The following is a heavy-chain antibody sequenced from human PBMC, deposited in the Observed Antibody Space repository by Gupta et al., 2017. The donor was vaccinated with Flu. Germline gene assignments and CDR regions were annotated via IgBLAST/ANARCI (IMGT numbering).Heavy chain of an antibody. CDR3: AKDLTSGWLFDT. J-gene: IGHJ4*02. D-gene: IGHD6-19*01. CDR2: FSGSGGST. V-gene: IGHV3-23*01. CDR1: GVTFSSYA. Sequence: VQLLQSGGGLAQTGGSLRLSCTAYGVTFSSYAMSWVRQAPGKGLEWVSTFSGSGGSTYYADSVKGRFTISRDNSRNTLYLQMNVLRVEDTAVYFCAKDLTSGWLFDTWGQGTLVTVSS.